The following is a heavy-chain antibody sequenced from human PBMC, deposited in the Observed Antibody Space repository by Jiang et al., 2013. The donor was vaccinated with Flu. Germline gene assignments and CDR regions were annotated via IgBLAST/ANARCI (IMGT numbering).Heavy chain of an antibody. V-gene: IGHV3-23*01. CDR2: ISGSGGST. J-gene: IGHJ3*02. CDR1: GFTFSSYA. CDR3: AKDLVYDSSGYLPPDAFDI. D-gene: IGHD3-22*01. Sequence: GFTFSSYAMSWVRQAPGKGLEWVSAISGSGGSTYYADSVKGRFTISRDNSKNTLYLQMNSLRAEDTAVYYCAKDLVYDSSGYLPPDAFDIWGQGTMVTVSS.